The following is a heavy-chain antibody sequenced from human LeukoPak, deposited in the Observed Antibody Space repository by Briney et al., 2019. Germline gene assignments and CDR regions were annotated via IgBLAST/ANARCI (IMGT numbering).Heavy chain of an antibody. CDR2: IYHSGST. Sequence: SETLSLTCTVSGYSITSGYYWGWIRQPPGKGLEWIGSIYHSGSTYYYPSLRSRVTISVDTSKNQFSLKLSSVTAADTAVYYCARAVGSGSFQTYYYYMDVWGKGTTVTISS. D-gene: IGHD3-10*01. CDR3: ARAVGSGSFQTYYYYMDV. CDR1: GYSITSGYY. V-gene: IGHV4-38-2*02. J-gene: IGHJ6*03.